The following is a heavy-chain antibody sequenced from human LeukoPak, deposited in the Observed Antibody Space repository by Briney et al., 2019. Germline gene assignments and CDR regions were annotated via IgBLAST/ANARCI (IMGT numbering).Heavy chain of an antibody. CDR2: ISSSSSYI. CDR1: RFTFSSYS. D-gene: IGHD6-13*01. CDR3: ARDSSGIAAAGTFDYYYYYMDV. Sequence: GGALRLSCAASRFTFSSYSMNWVRQAPGKGLERVSSISSSSSYIYYADSVKGRFTISRDNAKNSLYLQMNSLRAEDTAVYYCARDSSGIAAAGTFDYYYYYMDVWGKGTTVTISS. V-gene: IGHV3-21*01. J-gene: IGHJ6*03.